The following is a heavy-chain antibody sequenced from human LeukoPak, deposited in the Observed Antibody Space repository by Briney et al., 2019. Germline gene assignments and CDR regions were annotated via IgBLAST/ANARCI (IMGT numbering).Heavy chain of an antibody. D-gene: IGHD6-19*01. CDR1: GFTFSSYA. CDR2: ISGSGGST. Sequence: RGSLRLSCAASGFTFSSYAMSWVRQAPGKGLECVSAISGSGGSTYYAASAKGRFTISRDNSKNTLYLQRNSLRAEDRAVYYCASYSSGWRGYYYYGMDVWGQGTTVTVSS. CDR3: ASYSSGWRGYYYYGMDV. V-gene: IGHV3-23*01. J-gene: IGHJ6*02.